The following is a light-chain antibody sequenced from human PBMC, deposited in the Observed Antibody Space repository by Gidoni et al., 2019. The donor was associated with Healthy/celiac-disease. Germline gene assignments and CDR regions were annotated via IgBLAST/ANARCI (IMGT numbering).Light chain of an antibody. J-gene: IGLJ1*01. CDR3: SSYTSSSTYV. Sequence: QSALPQPASASGSPAQSITISCTGTSSDVGGYNYVSWYQQHPGKAPKLMIYEVSNRPSGVSNRFSGSKSGNTASLTISGLQAEDEADYYCSSYTSSSTYVFGTGTKVTVL. V-gene: IGLV2-14*01. CDR1: SSDVGGYNY. CDR2: EVS.